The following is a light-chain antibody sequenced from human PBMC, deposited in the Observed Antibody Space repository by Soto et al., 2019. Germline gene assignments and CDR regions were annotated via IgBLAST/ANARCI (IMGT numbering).Light chain of an antibody. CDR2: DDN. V-gene: IGLV1-51*01. J-gene: IGLJ1*01. CDR1: XXXIGGNS. Sequence: QSVITQPPSVSAAPGQKVTISCSGXXXXIGGNSVSWYQQLPGTAPKLLIYDDNKRPSGIPDRFSGSKSGTSATLGITGFQTGDEADYYCGSWDSSLSAYVFGTGTKLTVL. CDR3: GSWDSSLSAYV.